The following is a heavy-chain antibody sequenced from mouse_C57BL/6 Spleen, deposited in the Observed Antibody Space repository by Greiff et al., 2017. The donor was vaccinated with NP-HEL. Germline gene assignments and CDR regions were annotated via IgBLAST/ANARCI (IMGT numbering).Heavy chain of an antibody. CDR1: GYTFTDYY. CDR2: IYPGSGNT. D-gene: IGHD2-3*01. J-gene: IGHJ2*01. CDR3: AREGVYDGYY. V-gene: IGHV1-76*01. Sequence: QVQLQQSGAELVRPGASVKLSCKASGYTFTDYYINWVKQRPGQGLEWIARIYPGSGNTYYNEKFKGKATLTAEKSSSTAYMQLSSLTSEDSAVYFCAREGVYDGYYWGQGTTLTVSS.